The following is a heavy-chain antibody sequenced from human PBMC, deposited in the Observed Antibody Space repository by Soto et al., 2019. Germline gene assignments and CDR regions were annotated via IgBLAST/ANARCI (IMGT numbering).Heavy chain of an antibody. CDR2: ISSSSSYI. Sequence: EVQLVESGGGLVKPGGSLRLSCAASGFTFSSYSMNWVRQAPGKGLEWVSSISSSSSYIYYADSVKGRFTISRDNAKNSLYLQMNSLRAEDTAVYYCARRAGYSFDYYYYGMDVWGQGTTVTVSS. CDR3: ARRAGYSFDYYYYGMDV. D-gene: IGHD3-9*01. J-gene: IGHJ6*02. V-gene: IGHV3-21*01. CDR1: GFTFSSYS.